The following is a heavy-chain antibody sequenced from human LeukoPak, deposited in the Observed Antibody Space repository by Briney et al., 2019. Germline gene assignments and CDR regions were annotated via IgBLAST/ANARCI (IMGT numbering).Heavy chain of an antibody. CDR3: AREALRYFDWQYGMDV. J-gene: IGHJ6*02. D-gene: IGHD3-9*01. CDR1: GYTFTIYG. Sequence: ASVKVSCTASGYTFTIYGISWVRQAPGQGLEWMGWISAYNGNTNYAQKLQGRVTMTTDTSTSTAYMELRSVRSDDTAVYYCAREALRYFDWQYGMDVWGQGTTVTVSS. V-gene: IGHV1-18*01. CDR2: ISAYNGNT.